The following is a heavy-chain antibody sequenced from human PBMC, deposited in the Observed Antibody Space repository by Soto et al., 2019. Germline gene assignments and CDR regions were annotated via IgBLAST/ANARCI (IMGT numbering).Heavy chain of an antibody. CDR3: ARATASYYDSSGYAFDI. D-gene: IGHD3-22*01. Sequence: QITLKESGPTLVKPTQPLTLTCTFSGFSLSTSGVGVGWIRQPPGKALEWLALIYWDDDKRYSPSLKSRLTLTKDTSKNQVVLIMTNMDPVDTATYYCARATASYYDSSGYAFDIWGQGTMVTVSS. CDR2: IYWDDDK. V-gene: IGHV2-5*02. J-gene: IGHJ3*02. CDR1: GFSLSTSGVG.